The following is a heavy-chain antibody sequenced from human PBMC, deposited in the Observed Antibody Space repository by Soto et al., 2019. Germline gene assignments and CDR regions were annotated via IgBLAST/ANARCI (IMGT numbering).Heavy chain of an antibody. J-gene: IGHJ6*03. CDR2: ISGSGGST. V-gene: IGHV3-23*01. CDR1: GFTFSSYA. Sequence: PGGSLRLSCAASGFTFSSYAMSWVRQAPGKGLEWVSAISGSGGSTYYADSVKGRFTISRDNSKNTLYLQMNSLRAEDTAVYYCATSGNYYGSRSYYGNGGYYCYYMGVWGKGPPVNVSS. D-gene: IGHD3-10*01. CDR3: ATSGNYYGSRSYYGNGGYYCYYMGV.